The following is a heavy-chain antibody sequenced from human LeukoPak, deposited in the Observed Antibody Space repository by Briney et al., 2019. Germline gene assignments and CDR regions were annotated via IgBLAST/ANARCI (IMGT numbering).Heavy chain of an antibody. CDR1: GGSISSSSYY. D-gene: IGHD2-21*02. CDR3: ARDCGGDCPFDY. V-gene: IGHV4-39*02. Sequence: SETLSLTCTVSGGSISSSSYYWGWIRQPPGKGLEWIGSIYYSGSAYYNPSLKSRVTISVDTSKNQFSLKLSSVTAADTAVYYCARDCGGDCPFDYWGQGTLVTVSS. CDR2: IYYSGSA. J-gene: IGHJ4*02.